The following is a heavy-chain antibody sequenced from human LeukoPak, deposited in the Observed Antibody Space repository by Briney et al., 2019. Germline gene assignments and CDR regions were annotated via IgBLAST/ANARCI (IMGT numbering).Heavy chain of an antibody. CDR1: GFTSSSYE. CDR2: ISSSGSTI. D-gene: IGHD2-21*02. J-gene: IGHJ3*02. Sequence: GGSLRLSCAASGFTSSSYEMNWVRQAPGKGLEWVSYISSSGSTIYYADSVKGRFTISRDNAKNSLYLQMNSLRAEDTAVYYCARTYIVVVTADAFDIWGQGTMVTVSS. V-gene: IGHV3-48*03. CDR3: ARTYIVVVTADAFDI.